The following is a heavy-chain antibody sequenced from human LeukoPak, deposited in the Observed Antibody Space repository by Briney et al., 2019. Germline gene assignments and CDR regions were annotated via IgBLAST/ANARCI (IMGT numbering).Heavy chain of an antibody. CDR1: GITFSSYA. Sequence: GRSLRLSCAASGITFSSYAMHWVRQAPGKGLEWVAVISYDGSDKYYTDSVKGRFTISRDNSENTLYLQMNSLRSDDTAVYFCAGGSYVWRYLDYWGQGTLVTVSS. J-gene: IGHJ4*02. D-gene: IGHD3-16*01. CDR2: ISYDGSDK. CDR3: AGGSYVWRYLDY. V-gene: IGHV3-30-3*01.